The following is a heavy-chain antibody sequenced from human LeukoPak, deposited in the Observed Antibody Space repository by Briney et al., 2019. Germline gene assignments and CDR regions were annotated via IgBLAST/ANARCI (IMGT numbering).Heavy chain of an antibody. CDR2: INPKSGGQ. CDR3: ARGPTPSSSSGMKRFDP. V-gene: IGHV1-2*06. Sequence: ASVKVSCKASGYTFTGYYMHWVRQAPGQGLEWMGRINPKSGGQTYARKFQGGVTMTRDTSISTAYMELSRLRSDDTAVYYCARGPTPSSSSGMKRFDPWGQGTQVTVSS. CDR1: GYTFTGYY. D-gene: IGHD6-13*01. J-gene: IGHJ5*02.